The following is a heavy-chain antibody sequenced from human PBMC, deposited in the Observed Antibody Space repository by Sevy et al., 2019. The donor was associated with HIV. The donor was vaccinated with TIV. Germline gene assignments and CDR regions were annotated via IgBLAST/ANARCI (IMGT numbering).Heavy chain of an antibody. J-gene: IGHJ6*02. CDR1: GGTFSSYA. V-gene: IGHV1-69*05. Sequence: ASVKVSCKASGGTFSSYAISWVRQAPGQGLEWMGGIIPIFGTANYAQKFQGRVTITTDESTSTAYMELSSLSSEDTDVYSCASEYSSSSPTYYYGIDVWGQGTTVTVSS. CDR3: ASEYSSSSPTYYYGIDV. D-gene: IGHD6-6*01. CDR2: IIPIFGTA.